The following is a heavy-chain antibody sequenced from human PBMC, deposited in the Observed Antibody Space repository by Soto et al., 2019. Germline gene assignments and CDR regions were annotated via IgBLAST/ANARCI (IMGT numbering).Heavy chain of an antibody. CDR2: INPGYPAGRST. Sequence: QVQLVQSGAEVKKPGASVKVSCKASGYTLTTFFMHRVRQAHGQGREWMGVINPGYPAGRSTTYGKKFHGRVTMTTDTSTSTVYMELSRLRSDDTAGYYCAREAIVAGATTGMDVWGQGTTVTVSS. CDR1: GYTLTTFF. D-gene: IGHD1-26*01. J-gene: IGHJ6*02. CDR3: AREAIVAGATTGMDV. V-gene: IGHV1-46*01.